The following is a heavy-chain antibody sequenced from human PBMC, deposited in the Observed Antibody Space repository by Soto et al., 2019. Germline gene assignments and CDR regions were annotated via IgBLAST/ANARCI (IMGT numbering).Heavy chain of an antibody. CDR2: ITHGGDFT. Sequence: GGSLRLSCAASGFTFSTSVMSWVRQAPGKGPEWVSVITHGGDFTVYADSVKGRFTISRDNSKNTLYLQMSSLRAEDTAMYYCAKVPPSGSTRSSRWFDPWGQGTLVTVSS. J-gene: IGHJ5*02. CDR1: GFTFSTSV. D-gene: IGHD3-10*01. CDR3: AKVPPSGSTRSSRWFDP. V-gene: IGHV3-23*01.